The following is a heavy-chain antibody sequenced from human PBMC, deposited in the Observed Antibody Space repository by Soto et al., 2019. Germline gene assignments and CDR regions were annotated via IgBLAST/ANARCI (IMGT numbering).Heavy chain of an antibody. CDR3: TRLFWSGQYPSSIPGV. Sequence: GGSLRLSCAASGFTFSGSAMHWVRQASGKGLEWVGRIRSKANSYATAYAASVKGRFTISRDDSKNTAYLQMNSLKTEDTAVYYCTRLFWSGQYPSSIPGVWGKGTTVTVSS. CDR1: GFTFSGSA. CDR2: IRSKANSYAT. D-gene: IGHD3-3*01. V-gene: IGHV3-73*01. J-gene: IGHJ6*04.